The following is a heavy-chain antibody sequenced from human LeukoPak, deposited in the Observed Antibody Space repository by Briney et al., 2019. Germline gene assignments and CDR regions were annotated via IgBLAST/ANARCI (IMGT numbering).Heavy chain of an antibody. V-gene: IGHV3-23*01. Sequence: PGESLRLSCAASGFTFSSYAMSWVRQAPGKGLEWVAATICSGGSTYYADSVKGRFTIARDTSKNTLYLQINSLRAEATALYYCAIASEMATIFGSSYFDYWGQGTLVTVSS. CDR3: AIASEMATIFGSSYFDY. CDR2: TICSGGST. J-gene: IGHJ4*02. D-gene: IGHD5-24*01. CDR1: GFTFSSYA.